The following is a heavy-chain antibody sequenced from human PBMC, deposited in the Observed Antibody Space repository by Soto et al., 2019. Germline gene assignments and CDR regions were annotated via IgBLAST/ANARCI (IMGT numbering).Heavy chain of an antibody. CDR3: VQSRCGGDCLEIYSSHAYNGLDV. D-gene: IGHD2-21*02. CDR1: GLSLRTTGVG. CDR2: LYWDDDQ. V-gene: IGHV2-5*02. J-gene: IGHJ6*02. Sequence: QVTLKESGPTLVKPTQTLTLTCTVSGLSLRTTGVGVGWVRQPPGKALEWLALLYWDDDQRYSPSLRSRLTIAKDTSEKPVVLTMTNMDTVDTATYYCVQSRCGGDCLEIYSSHAYNGLDVWGQGTTVTVSS.